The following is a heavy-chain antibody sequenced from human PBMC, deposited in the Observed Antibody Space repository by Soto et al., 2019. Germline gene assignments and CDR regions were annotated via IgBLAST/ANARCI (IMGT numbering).Heavy chain of an antibody. D-gene: IGHD2-8*01. CDR2: ISNSGAST. J-gene: IGHJ4*02. CDR1: GFTFSNYA. Sequence: LRLSCAASGFTFSNYAMSWVRQAPGKELEWVSTISNSGASTDYADSVKGRFTISRDNSQNTLNLQMNSLKAEDTAIYYCAKNQHAMAHDYWGPGTLVTVSS. V-gene: IGHV3-23*01. CDR3: AKNQHAMAHDY.